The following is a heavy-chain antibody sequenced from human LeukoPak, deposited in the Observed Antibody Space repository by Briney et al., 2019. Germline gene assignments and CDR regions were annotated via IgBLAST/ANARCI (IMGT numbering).Heavy chain of an antibody. V-gene: IGHV3-21*01. J-gene: IGHJ3*02. CDR2: IRGNIIYI. Sequence: GGSLRLSCAASGFTFSNYSMNWVRQAPGKGLEWVSSIRGNIIYIYYGDSVKGRFIVSRDNAKNTLYLQMNSLRAEDTAVYYCTRGHSGSYQRNDAFDIWGQGTMVTVSS. D-gene: IGHD2-15*01. CDR3: TRGHSGSYQRNDAFDI. CDR1: GFTFSNYS.